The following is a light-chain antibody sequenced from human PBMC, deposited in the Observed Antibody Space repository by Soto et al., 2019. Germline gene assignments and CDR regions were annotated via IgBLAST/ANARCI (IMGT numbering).Light chain of an antibody. CDR3: HKYNSAPFT. Sequence: DIQMTQSPSSLSASIGDRVTITCRASQGISDFLAWYQQKPGKVPKLLIYAASTLQSGVPSRFSGSGSGTDFTLTISSLQPEDVATYYCHKYNSAPFTFGTGTKVDIK. CDR1: QGISDF. J-gene: IGKJ3*01. CDR2: AAS. V-gene: IGKV1-27*01.